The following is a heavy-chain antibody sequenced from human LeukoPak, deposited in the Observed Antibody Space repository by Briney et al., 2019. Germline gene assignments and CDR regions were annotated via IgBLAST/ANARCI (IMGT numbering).Heavy chain of an antibody. CDR2: ISGSGGST. CDR1: GFTFSSYA. CDR3: AKGKYGSSPRGAFDI. D-gene: IGHD6-13*01. J-gene: IGHJ3*02. V-gene: IGHV3-23*01. Sequence: PGGSLRLSCAASGFTFSSYAMSWVRQAPGKGLEWVSGISGSGGSTYYADSVKGRFTISRDNSKNTRYLQMKSLTAEDTAVYYCAKGKYGSSPRGAFDIWGQGTVVTVSS.